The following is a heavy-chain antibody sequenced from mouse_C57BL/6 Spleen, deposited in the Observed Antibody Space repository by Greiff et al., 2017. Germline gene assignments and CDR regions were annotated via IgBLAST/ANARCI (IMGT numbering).Heavy chain of an antibody. Sequence: EVQLQESGPGLAKPSQTLSLTCSVTGYSITSDYWNWFRKFPGNKLEYMGYISNSGSTYYNPSPKSRISITRDTSKNQYYLLLNSLTTEDTATYYCARYHLFLGDWGQGTSVTVSS. CDR3: ARYHLFLGD. CDR2: ISNSGST. J-gene: IGHJ4*01. V-gene: IGHV3-8*01. CDR1: GYSITSDY.